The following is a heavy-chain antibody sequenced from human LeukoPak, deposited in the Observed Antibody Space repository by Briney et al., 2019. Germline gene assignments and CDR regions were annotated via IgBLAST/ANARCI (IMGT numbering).Heavy chain of an antibody. CDR1: GFTFSDHY. J-gene: IGHJ4*02. D-gene: IGHD6-19*01. CDR2: MRDKGNSYTT. V-gene: IGHV3-72*01. CDR3: VRRGYSSGWYFDL. Sequence: GGSLILSCAASGFTFSDHYVDWVRQAPGKGLEWVGLMRDKGNSYTTEYAASVRGRFTISRDDAKNSLYLQMNSLKIEDTAVYYCVRRGYSSGWYFDLWGQGTLVTVSS.